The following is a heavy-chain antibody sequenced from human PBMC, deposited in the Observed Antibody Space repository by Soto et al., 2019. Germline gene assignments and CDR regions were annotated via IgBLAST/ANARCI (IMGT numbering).Heavy chain of an antibody. CDR1: GYTFTSYA. CDR3: ARVRGLNTYYYDSSGYYDY. Sequence: ASVKVSCKASGYTFTSYAMHWVLQAPGQRLEWMGWINAGNGNTKYSQKFQGRVTITRDTSASTAYMELSSLRSEDTAVYYCARVRGLNTYYYDSSGYYDYWGQGTLVTVS. D-gene: IGHD3-22*01. J-gene: IGHJ4*02. V-gene: IGHV1-3*01. CDR2: INAGNGNT.